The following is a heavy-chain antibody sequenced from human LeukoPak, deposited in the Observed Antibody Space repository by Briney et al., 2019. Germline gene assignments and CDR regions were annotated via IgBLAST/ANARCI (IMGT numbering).Heavy chain of an antibody. Sequence: PGGSPRLSCAASGFTFSSYAMHWVRQAPGKGLEYVSAISSNGGSTYYANSVKGRFTISRDNSKNTLYLQIGSLRAEDMAVYYCARAKYYDSSGYYQGFFDYWGQGTLVTVSS. J-gene: IGHJ4*02. CDR3: ARAKYYDSSGYYQGFFDY. V-gene: IGHV3-64*01. CDR2: ISSNGGST. D-gene: IGHD3-22*01. CDR1: GFTFSSYA.